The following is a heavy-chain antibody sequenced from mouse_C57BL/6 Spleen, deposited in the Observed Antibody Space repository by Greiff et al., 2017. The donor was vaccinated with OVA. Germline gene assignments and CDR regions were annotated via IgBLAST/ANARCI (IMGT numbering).Heavy chain of an antibody. Sequence: QVQLQQPGAELVKPGASVKMSCKASGYTFTSYWITWVKQRPGQGLEWIGDIYPGSGSTNYNEKFKSKATLTVDTSSSTAYMQLSSLTSEDSSVYYCAREDYYGSDWYFDVWGTGTTVTVSS. CDR2: IYPGSGST. D-gene: IGHD1-1*01. CDR3: AREDYYGSDWYFDV. J-gene: IGHJ1*03. V-gene: IGHV1-55*01. CDR1: GYTFTSYW.